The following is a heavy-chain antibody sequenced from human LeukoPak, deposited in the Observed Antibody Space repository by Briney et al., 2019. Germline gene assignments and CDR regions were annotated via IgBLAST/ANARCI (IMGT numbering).Heavy chain of an antibody. J-gene: IGHJ6*02. D-gene: IGHD1-26*01. CDR3: ASGIVGTSLHGMDV. Sequence: GGSLRLSCAASGFTFSSYSMNWVRQAPGKGLEWVSSISSSSSYIYYADSVKGRFTISRDNAKNSLYLQMNSLRAEDTAVYYCASGIVGTSLHGMDVWGQGTTVTVSS. CDR1: GFTFSSYS. CDR2: ISSSSSYI. V-gene: IGHV3-21*01.